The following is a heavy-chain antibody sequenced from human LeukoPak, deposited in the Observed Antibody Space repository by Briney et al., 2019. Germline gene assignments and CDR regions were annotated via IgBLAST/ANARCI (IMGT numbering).Heavy chain of an antibody. CDR3: ARTYGDRYYSYYYGMDV. CDR2: TWYSGST. CDR1: GGSISIDY. Sequence: KSAEALSLTCTGSGGSISIDYWSGIQQPPGKGLEGIGHTWYSGSTNYYHSLKSRVTLSVDTSQHQFPLKLRSVTAADTAVYYCARTYGDRYYSYYYGMDVWGQGTTVTVSS. J-gene: IGHJ6*02. D-gene: IGHD4-17*01. V-gene: IGHV4-59*01.